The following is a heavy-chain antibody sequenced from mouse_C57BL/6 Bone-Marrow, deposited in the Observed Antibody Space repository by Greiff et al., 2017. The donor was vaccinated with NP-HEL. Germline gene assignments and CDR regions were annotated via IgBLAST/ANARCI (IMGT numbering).Heavy chain of an antibody. Sequence: EVKVVESGGGLVKPGGSLKLSCAASGFTFSSYAMSWVRQTPEKRLEWVATISAGGSYTYYPDNVKGRFTISRDNAKNNLYLQISHLKSEDTAMYYGARGGYFVDYWGQGTTLTVSA. CDR2: ISAGGSYT. D-gene: IGHD2-3*01. CDR1: GFTFSSYA. CDR3: ARGGYFVDY. J-gene: IGHJ2*01. V-gene: IGHV5-4*03.